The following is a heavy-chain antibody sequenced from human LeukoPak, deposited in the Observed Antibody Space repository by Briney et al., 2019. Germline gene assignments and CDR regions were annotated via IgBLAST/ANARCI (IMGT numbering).Heavy chain of an antibody. V-gene: IGHV6-1*01. CDR1: GDSVSSKSAA. D-gene: IGHD4-17*01. CDR2: TYYRSKWYS. Sequence: SQTLSLTCAIPGDSVSSKSAAWNWIRQSPSRGLEWLGRTYYRSKWYSDYAVSLKSRISINPDTSKNQFSLHLNSVTPEDTAVYHCARTSGAFTVTDAFDIWGQGTMVTVSS. CDR3: ARTSGAFTVTDAFDI. J-gene: IGHJ3*02.